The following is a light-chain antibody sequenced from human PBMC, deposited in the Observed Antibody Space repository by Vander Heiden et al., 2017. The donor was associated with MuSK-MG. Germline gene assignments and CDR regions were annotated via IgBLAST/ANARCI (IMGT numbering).Light chain of an antibody. CDR1: SSDVGSYNL. CDR3: CSYAGSSTFV. J-gene: IGLJ1*01. V-gene: IGLV2-23*01. CDR2: EGS. Sequence: QSALTQPASVSGSPGQSITISCTGTSSDVGSYNLVSWYQQHPGKAPKLMIYEGSKRPSGVSIRFSGSKSGNTASLTISGLPAEDEADYYCCSYAGSSTFVFGTGTKVTVL.